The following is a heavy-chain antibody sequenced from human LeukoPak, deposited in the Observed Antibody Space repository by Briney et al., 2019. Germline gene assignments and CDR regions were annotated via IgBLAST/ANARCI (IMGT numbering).Heavy chain of an antibody. J-gene: IGHJ6*03. CDR2: INPDSGGT. Sequence: ASVKVSCKTSGYTFTGYYIHWVRQAPGQGLEWMGWINPDSGGTNYAQKFQGRVTMTSDNSISTAYMDLSRLRSDDTAVYYCAREWGSYMDVWGEGTTVTISS. CDR3: AREWGSYMDV. D-gene: IGHD3-16*01. CDR1: GYTFTGYY. V-gene: IGHV1-2*02.